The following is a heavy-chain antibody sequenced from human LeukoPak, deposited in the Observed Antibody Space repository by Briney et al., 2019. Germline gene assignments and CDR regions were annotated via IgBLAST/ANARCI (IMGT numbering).Heavy chain of an antibody. V-gene: IGHV4-39*01. J-gene: IGHJ6*03. CDR1: GGSISSTSYY. CDR2: VYYSGNT. CDR3: ARRNRSCGGTNCQTAYYYMDA. D-gene: IGHD2-2*01. Sequence: SETLSLTCTVSGGSISSTSYYWGWIRQPPGKGLEWIGSVYYSGNTYYNPSLKSRVTISVDTAKNQFSLNLRSVAAADTAVYYCARRNRSCGGTNCQTAYYYMDAWGKGTTVTVSS.